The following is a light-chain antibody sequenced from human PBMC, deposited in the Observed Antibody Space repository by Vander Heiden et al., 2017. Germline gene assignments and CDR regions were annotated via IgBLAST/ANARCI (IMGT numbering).Light chain of an antibody. V-gene: IGKV1-39*01. CDR3: QQTDSNRMHT. CDR2: AAF. Sequence: DIQMTQSPSSLPASVGDRVTITCRASQSTSSYLNWYQQKPGKAPKLLIYAAFSLPRGVPSRFSDSGYGIDSTLTISSRKTEDFATYSCQQTDSNRMHTFGEGTKLEIK. CDR1: QSTSSY. J-gene: IGKJ2*01.